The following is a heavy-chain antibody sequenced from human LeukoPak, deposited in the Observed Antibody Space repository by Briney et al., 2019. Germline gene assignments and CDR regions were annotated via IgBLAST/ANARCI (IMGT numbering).Heavy chain of an antibody. Sequence: SETLSLTCTVSGGSISSYYWSWIRQPPGKGLEWIGYIYYSGSTNYNPSLKSRVTISVDTSKNQFSLKLSSETAADTAVYYCAREVGAMYYFDYWGQGTLVTVSS. CDR3: AREVGAMYYFDY. V-gene: IGHV4-59*12. J-gene: IGHJ4*02. CDR2: IYYSGST. CDR1: GGSISSYY. D-gene: IGHD1-26*01.